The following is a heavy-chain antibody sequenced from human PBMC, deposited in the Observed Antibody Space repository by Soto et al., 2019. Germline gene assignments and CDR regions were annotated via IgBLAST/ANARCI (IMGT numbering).Heavy chain of an antibody. Sequence: EVQLVESGGGLVQPGGSLKLSCAASGFTFSGSTMHWVRQASGKGLEWVSRIRNKANSYATTYAASVKGRFTISRDDSKNSAYLHMNSLSTEDTAVYYCLVGTAGGSPPYWGQGTLVTVSS. D-gene: IGHD1-1*01. CDR3: LVGTAGGSPPY. CDR1: GFTFSGST. CDR2: IRNKANSYAT. V-gene: IGHV3-73*02. J-gene: IGHJ4*02.